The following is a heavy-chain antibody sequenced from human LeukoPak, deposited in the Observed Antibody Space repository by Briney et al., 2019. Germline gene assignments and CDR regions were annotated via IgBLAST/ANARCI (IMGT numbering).Heavy chain of an antibody. J-gene: IGHJ4*02. CDR1: GFTFSSYG. Sequence: GSLRPSCAAPGFTFSSYGMHWVRQAPGKGLEWVAFIRYDGSNKYYADSVKGRFTISRDNSKNTLYLQMNSLRAEDAALYYCAKNRVIFNWNYAYYFDYWGQGTLVTVSS. CDR3: AKNRVIFNWNYAYYFDY. CDR2: IRYDGSNK. D-gene: IGHD1-7*01. V-gene: IGHV3-30*02.